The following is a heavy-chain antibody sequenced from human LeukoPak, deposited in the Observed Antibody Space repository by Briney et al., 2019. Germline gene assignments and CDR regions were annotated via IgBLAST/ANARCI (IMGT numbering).Heavy chain of an antibody. CDR2: IIPIFGTA. J-gene: IGHJ4*02. V-gene: IGHV1-69*01. Sequence: ASVKVSCKASGGTFSSYAISWVRQAPGQGLEWMGGIIPIFGTANYAQKFQGRVTITADESTSTAYMELSSLRSEDTAVYYCARVRRHSSSWADFDYWGQGTLVTVSS. D-gene: IGHD6-13*01. CDR1: GGTFSSYA. CDR3: ARVRRHSSSWADFDY.